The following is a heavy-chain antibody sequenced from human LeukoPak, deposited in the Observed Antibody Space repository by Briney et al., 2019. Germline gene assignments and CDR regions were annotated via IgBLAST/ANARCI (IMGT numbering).Heavy chain of an antibody. D-gene: IGHD3-10*01. CDR1: GYTFTTYD. V-gene: IGHV1-8*01. J-gene: IGHJ4*02. CDR2: MNPNSGNT. Sequence: ASVKVSCKASGYTFTTYDIHWVRQATGQGLEWMGWMNPNSGNTGYAQKFQGRVTMTRNTSITTAYMELSSLRSEGTAVYYCARAWLGSVSYSAHWGQGTLVTVSS. CDR3: ARAWLGSVSYSAH.